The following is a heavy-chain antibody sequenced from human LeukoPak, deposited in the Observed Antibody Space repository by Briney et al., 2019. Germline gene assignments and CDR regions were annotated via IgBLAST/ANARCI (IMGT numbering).Heavy chain of an antibody. J-gene: IGHJ4*02. Sequence: GGSLRLSCAASGFTFSSYSMNWVRQAPGKGLEWVSSISSSSYIYYADSVKGRFTISRDNAKNSLYLQMNSLRAEDTAVYYCARGARYYYDSSGYDPYPFDYWGQGTLVTVSS. V-gene: IGHV3-21*01. CDR3: ARGARYYYDSSGYDPYPFDY. CDR1: GFTFSSYS. CDR2: ISSSSYI. D-gene: IGHD3-22*01.